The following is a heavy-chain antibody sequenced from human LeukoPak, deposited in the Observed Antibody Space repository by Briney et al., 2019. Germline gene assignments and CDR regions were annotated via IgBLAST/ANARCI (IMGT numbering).Heavy chain of an antibody. CDR2: IHPSGIT. D-gene: IGHD3-22*01. Sequence: SETLSLTCAVYGGSFSGSYWSWIRQPPGKGLEWIGEIHPSGITNYNPSLKSRVSISIGTSKNQFSLSLTSVTAADTAVYYCSRGYDNEKSAYWGQGTLVTVSS. J-gene: IGHJ4*02. V-gene: IGHV4-34*01. CDR1: GGSFSGSY. CDR3: SRGYDNEKSAY.